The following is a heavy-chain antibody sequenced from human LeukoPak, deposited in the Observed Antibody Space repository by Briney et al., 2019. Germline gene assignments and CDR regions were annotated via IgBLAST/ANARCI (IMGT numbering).Heavy chain of an antibody. CDR1: GFTFSSYG. D-gene: IGHD6-13*01. J-gene: IGHJ4*02. Sequence: GGSLRLSCAASGFTFSSYGMHWVRQAPGKGLEWVAVIWYDGSNKYYADSVKGRFTISRDNSKNTLYLQMSSLRAEDTAVYYCARESTAAGTGFDYWGQGTLVTVSS. CDR3: ARESTAAGTGFDY. V-gene: IGHV3-33*01. CDR2: IWYDGSNK.